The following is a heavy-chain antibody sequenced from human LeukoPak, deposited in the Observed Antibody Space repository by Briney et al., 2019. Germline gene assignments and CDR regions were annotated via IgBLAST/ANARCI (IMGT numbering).Heavy chain of an antibody. V-gene: IGHV1-18*01. CDR1: GYTFTSSG. Sequence: ASVKVSCKASGYTFTSSGISWVRQAPGQGLEWMGWISAYNGNTNYAQKLQGRVTMTTDTSTSTAYMELRSLRSDDTAVYYCARDRRRYYGSGNSTPFDYWGQGTLVTVSS. J-gene: IGHJ4*02. D-gene: IGHD3-10*01. CDR3: ARDRRRYYGSGNSTPFDY. CDR2: ISAYNGNT.